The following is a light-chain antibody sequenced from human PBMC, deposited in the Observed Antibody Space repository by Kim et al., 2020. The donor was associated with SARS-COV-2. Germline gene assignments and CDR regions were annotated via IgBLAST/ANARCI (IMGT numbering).Light chain of an antibody. J-gene: IGLJ1*01. CDR2: AKN. Sequence: SSELTQDPAVSMALGQTVRITCQGDSLRSYYASWYQQKPGQAPVLVIHAKNHRPSGIPDRFSGSSSGNTASLTITGAQAEDEADYYCNSRDSSGNHLVFGTGTQLTVL. V-gene: IGLV3-19*01. CDR1: SLRSYY. CDR3: NSRDSSGNHLV.